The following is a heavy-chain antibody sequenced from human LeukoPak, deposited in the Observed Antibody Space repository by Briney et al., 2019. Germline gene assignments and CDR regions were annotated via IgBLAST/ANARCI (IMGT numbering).Heavy chain of an antibody. J-gene: IGHJ4*02. CDR2: IYNSGRS. D-gene: IGHD3-16*02. CDR3: ARVITFGGVIVPYFDY. V-gene: IGHV4-4*07. CDR1: GGSMSDYC. Sequence: SETLSLTCTVSGGSMSDYCWSWIRQPAGKGLEWIGRIYNSGRSNYNPSLKSRVTISVDTSKNQFSLKLSSVTAADTAVYYCARVITFGGVIVPYFDYWGQGTLVTVSS.